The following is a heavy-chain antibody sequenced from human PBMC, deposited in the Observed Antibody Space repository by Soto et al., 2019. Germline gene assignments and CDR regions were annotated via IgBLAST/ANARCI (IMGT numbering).Heavy chain of an antibody. CDR1: GSTFTGYY. CDR2: INPNSGDT. Sequence: QVQLVQSGAEVKNPGASVTVSCKASGSTFTGYYMHWVRQAPGQGLEWMGWINPNSGDTNYAQKFQGRVTMTRDTYISTAYMELSRLRSDDTAVYYCARDQGSGYYPYYYYYGMDVWGQWTTVTVSS. D-gene: IGHD3-3*01. V-gene: IGHV1-2*02. J-gene: IGHJ6*02. CDR3: ARDQGSGYYPYYYYYGMDV.